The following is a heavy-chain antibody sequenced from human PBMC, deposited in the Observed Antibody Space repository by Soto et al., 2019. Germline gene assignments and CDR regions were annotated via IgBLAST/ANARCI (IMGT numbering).Heavy chain of an antibody. CDR2: ISSSSSYI. J-gene: IGHJ4*02. D-gene: IGHD3-22*01. Sequence: LRLSCAASGFTFSSYSMNWVRQAPGKGLEWVSSISSSSSYIYYADSVKGRFTISRDNAKNSLYLQMNSLRAEDTPVYYCARWVSSGYFFDYWGQGSLVTVSS. CDR3: ARWVSSGYFFDY. CDR1: GFTFSSYS. V-gene: IGHV3-21*01.